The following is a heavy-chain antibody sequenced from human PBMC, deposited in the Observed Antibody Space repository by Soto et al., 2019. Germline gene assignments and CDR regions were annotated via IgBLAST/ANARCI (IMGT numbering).Heavy chain of an antibody. V-gene: IGHV6-1*01. Sequence: SPTLSLTCAISGDSVSSASAAWNWIRQSPSRGLEWLGRTYYRSKWYSDYTVSVKSRITINPDTSKNQFSLQLNSVTPEDTAVYYCARSTAPLNYYGMDVWGQGTTVTVSS. J-gene: IGHJ6*02. D-gene: IGHD2-21*02. CDR3: ARSTAPLNYYGMDV. CDR2: TYYRSKWYS. CDR1: GDSVSSASAA.